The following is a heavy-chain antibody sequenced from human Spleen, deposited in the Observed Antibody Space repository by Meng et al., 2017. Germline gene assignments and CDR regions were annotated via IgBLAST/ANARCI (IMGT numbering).Heavy chain of an antibody. D-gene: IGHD1/OR15-1a*01. CDR1: GYSISSGYY. V-gene: IGHV4-61*01. J-gene: IGHJ5*02. Sequence: SETLSLTCTVSGYSISSGYYWGWIRQPPGKGLEWIGFVSYSGNTNYNPSLKSRVTISLDTSKNQFSLRLSSVTAADTAVYHCARDGTINLRGGWFDPWGQGTLVTVSS. CDR3: ARDGTINLRGGWFDP. CDR2: VSYSGNT.